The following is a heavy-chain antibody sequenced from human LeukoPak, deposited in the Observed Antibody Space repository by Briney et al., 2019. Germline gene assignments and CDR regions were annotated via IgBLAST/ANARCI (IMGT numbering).Heavy chain of an antibody. Sequence: GASVKVSYKASGYTFTGYYMHWVRQAPGQGLEWMGWINPNSGGTNYAQKFQGRVTMTRDTSISTAYMELSRLRSDDTAVYYWGRVMRCSSTSCYGWVDYWGQGTLVTVSS. CDR1: GYTFTGYY. CDR3: GRVMRCSSTSCYGWVDY. J-gene: IGHJ4*02. V-gene: IGHV1-2*02. CDR2: INPNSGGT. D-gene: IGHD2-2*01.